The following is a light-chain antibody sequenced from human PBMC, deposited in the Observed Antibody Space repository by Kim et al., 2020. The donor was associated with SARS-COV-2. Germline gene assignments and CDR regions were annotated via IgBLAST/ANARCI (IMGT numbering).Light chain of an antibody. CDR3: QQRANWPLT. V-gene: IGKV3-11*01. CDR1: APVSNY. J-gene: IGKJ3*01. CDR2: DAS. Sequence: LSQGGQATPTCRASAPVSNYLACCQQKRGQSPRLRIYDASNWATGIPGMCSGSGSGTDFTLTISILEPEDFAVYYCQQRANWPLTFGPGTKVDIK.